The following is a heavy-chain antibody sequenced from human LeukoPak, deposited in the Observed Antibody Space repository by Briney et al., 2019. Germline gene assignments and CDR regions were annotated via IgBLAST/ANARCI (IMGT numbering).Heavy chain of an antibody. D-gene: IGHD3-10*01. V-gene: IGHV3-30-3*01. CDR1: GFTFNGYA. J-gene: IGHJ4*02. CDR2: ISYDGGHK. CDR3: AKDLDYYGSGSLDY. Sequence: HPGGSLRLSCAASGFTFNGYALHWVRQAPGKGLEWVSVISYDGGHKFYADSVKGRFTISRDDSKNTLYLQMNSLRAEDTAVYYCAKDLDYYGSGSLDYWGQGTLVTVSS.